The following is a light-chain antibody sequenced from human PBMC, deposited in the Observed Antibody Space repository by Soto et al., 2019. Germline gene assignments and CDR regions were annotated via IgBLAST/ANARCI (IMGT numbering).Light chain of an antibody. CDR1: QSVDTY. V-gene: IGKV3-11*01. Sequence: ETVLTQSPGTLSLSPGERATLSCRASQSVDTYVAWYQQRPGQAPRVLIYDAFNRAAGVPARFSGSGSGTDFTLTISSLEPVDFAVYYCQQRSSWPITFGQGTRLEIK. CDR2: DAF. J-gene: IGKJ5*01. CDR3: QQRSSWPIT.